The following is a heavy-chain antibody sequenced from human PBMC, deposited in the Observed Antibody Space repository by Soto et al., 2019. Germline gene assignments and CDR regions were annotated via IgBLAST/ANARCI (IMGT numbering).Heavy chain of an antibody. V-gene: IGHV3-23*01. CDR2: ISGSGATT. Sequence: EVQLLESGGGLVQPGGSLRLSCAASGFNFNRYAMHWVRQAAGKGLEWVSGISGSGATTYYADSVKARFTISRDNSKNTVYLEMNSLRAGDTAVYYCAKDPEVVVTAPDYWGQGTPVTVSS. J-gene: IGHJ4*02. CDR3: AKDPEVVVTAPDY. CDR1: GFNFNRYA. D-gene: IGHD2-21*02.